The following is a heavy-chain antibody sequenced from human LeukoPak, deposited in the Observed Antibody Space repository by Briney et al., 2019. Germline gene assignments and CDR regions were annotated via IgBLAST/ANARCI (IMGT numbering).Heavy chain of an antibody. CDR2: LSGSSSSNI. J-gene: IGHJ4*02. D-gene: IGHD6-6*01. V-gene: IGHV3-48*01. Sequence: GGSLRLSCAVSGFTFSYYSMNWVRQAPGKGLEWVSYLSGSSSSNINYADSVKGRFTISRDNAKNSLYLQMNSLRAEDTAVYYCARGFSSSSALDYWGQGTLVTVSS. CDR1: GFTFSYYS. CDR3: ARGFSSSSALDY.